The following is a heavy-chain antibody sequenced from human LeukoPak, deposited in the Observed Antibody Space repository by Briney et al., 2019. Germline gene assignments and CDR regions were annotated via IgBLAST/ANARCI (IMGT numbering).Heavy chain of an antibody. J-gene: IGHJ4*02. CDR1: GGSISSYY. Sequence: SETLSLTCTVSGGSISSYYWSWIRQPPGKGLEWIGYIDYSGSTNYNPSLKSRVTISVDTSKNQFSLKLSSVTAADTAVYYCARQRGPSSGWTLDYWGQGTLVTVSS. V-gene: IGHV4-59*01. CDR2: IDYSGST. D-gene: IGHD6-19*01. CDR3: ARQRGPSSGWTLDY.